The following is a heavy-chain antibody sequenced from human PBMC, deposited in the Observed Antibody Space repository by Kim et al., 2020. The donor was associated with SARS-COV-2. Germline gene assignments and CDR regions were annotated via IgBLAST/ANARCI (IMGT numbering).Heavy chain of an antibody. CDR1: GYTLTELS. CDR2: FDPEDGET. D-gene: IGHD3-9*01. Sequence: ASVKVSCKVSGYTLTELSMHWVRQAPGKGLEWMGGFDPEDGETIYAQKFQGRVTMTEDTSTDTAYVELSSLRSEDTAVYYCATADFRAFDWLSIDYWGQGTLVTVSS. J-gene: IGHJ4*02. CDR3: ATADFRAFDWLSIDY. V-gene: IGHV1-24*01.